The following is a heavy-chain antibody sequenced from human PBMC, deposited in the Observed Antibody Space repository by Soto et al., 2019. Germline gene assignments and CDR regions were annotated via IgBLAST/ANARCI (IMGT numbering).Heavy chain of an antibody. V-gene: IGHV1-3*01. D-gene: IGHD2-8*01. Sequence: QVQNVQSGAEVKKPGASVKVSCKTSGYSFSSYAIHWVRQAPGQSFEWLGWINGGNGKTKSSEKLQGRVTIGRDPSARTSYMELNSLTSEDTAVYYCARGRMVADSGTGHGLYGMDVWGQGTTVTVSS. CDR1: GYSFSSYA. J-gene: IGHJ6*02. CDR2: INGGNGKT. CDR3: ARGRMVADSGTGHGLYGMDV.